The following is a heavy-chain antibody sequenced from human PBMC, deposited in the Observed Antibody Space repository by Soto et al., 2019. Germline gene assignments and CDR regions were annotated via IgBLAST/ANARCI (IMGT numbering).Heavy chain of an antibody. CDR3: VIAPNYYENGSFYQPPGT. J-gene: IGHJ4*03. CDR2: ISWNSGRI. V-gene: IGHV3-9*01. Sequence: DPGKGLEWVSGISWNSGRIGYADSVKGRFIISRDNAKNSLFLQMNSLRADDTALYYCVIAPNYYENGSFYQPPGTWGHGILGTV. D-gene: IGHD3-22*01.